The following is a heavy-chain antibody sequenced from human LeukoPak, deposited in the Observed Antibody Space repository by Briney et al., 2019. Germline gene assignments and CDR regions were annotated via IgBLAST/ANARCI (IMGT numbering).Heavy chain of an antibody. J-gene: IGHJ4*02. CDR1: GGSISSSSYY. V-gene: IGHV4-39*07. D-gene: IGHD3-16*01. CDR2: IYYSGST. CDR3: ARDWQGDLS. Sequence: SETLSLTCTVPGGSISSSSYYWGWIRQPPGKGLEWIGSIYYSGSTYYNPSLKSRVTISVDTSKNQFSLRLSSVTAADTAVYYCARDWQGDLSWGQGTLVTVSS.